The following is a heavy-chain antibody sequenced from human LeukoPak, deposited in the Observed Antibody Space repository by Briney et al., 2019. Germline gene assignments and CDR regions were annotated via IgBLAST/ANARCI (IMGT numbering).Heavy chain of an antibody. V-gene: IGHV4-39*07. Sequence: PSETLSLTCTVSGGSISSSDSYWAWIRQPPGKGLEWIGEINHSGSTNYNPSLKSRVTISVDTSKNQFSLKLSSVTAADTAVYYCARGRGYSYGLDYWGQGTLVTVSS. CDR3: ARGRGYSYGLDY. CDR1: GGSISSSDSY. D-gene: IGHD5-18*01. CDR2: INHSGST. J-gene: IGHJ4*02.